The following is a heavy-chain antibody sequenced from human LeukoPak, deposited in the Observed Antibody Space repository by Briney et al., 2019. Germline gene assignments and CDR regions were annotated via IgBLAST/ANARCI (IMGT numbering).Heavy chain of an antibody. CDR2: IKQDGSEK. CDR3: AREWGATDY. V-gene: IGHV3-7*01. J-gene: IGHJ4*02. CDR1: GFTFSSYG. Sequence: GGSLRLSCSASGFTFSSYGMSWVRQAPGKGLEWVANIKQDGSEKYYVDSVKGRFTISRDNAKNSLYLQMNSLRAEDTAVYYCAREWGATDYWGQGTLVTVSS. D-gene: IGHD1-26*01.